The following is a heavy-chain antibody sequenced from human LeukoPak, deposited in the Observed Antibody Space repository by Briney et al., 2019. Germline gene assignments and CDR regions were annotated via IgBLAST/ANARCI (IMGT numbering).Heavy chain of an antibody. D-gene: IGHD3-10*01. CDR1: GFTFGDYA. CDR3: TGSFGELTFFDY. V-gene: IGHV3-49*04. J-gene: IGHJ4*02. CDR2: IRSKAYGGTT. Sequence: GGSLRLSCTASGFTFGDYALTWVRQAPGKGLKWVGFIRSKAYGGTTEYAASVKGRFTISRDDSKSIAYLQMNSLKTEDTAVYYCTGSFGELTFFDYWGQGTLVTVSS.